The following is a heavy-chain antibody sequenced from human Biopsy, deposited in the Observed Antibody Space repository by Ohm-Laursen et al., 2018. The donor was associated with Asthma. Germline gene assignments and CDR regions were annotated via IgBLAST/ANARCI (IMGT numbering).Heavy chain of an antibody. D-gene: IGHD6-6*01. V-gene: IGHV1-69*06. CDR3: AEARCYYYYCDMEV. Sequence: GASVKVSCNASGGMFGNYAISWVRQAPGLGLEWMGGISPIFGSSNYAQRFQGRVTITADIFTRTVYMELSSLRSEDTAVLYCAEARCYYYYCDMEVWGQGTTVTVSS. J-gene: IGHJ6*02. CDR2: ISPIFGSS. CDR1: GGMFGNYA.